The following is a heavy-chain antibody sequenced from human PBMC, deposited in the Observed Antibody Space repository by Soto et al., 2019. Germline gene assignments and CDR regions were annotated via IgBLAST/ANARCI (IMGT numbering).Heavy chain of an antibody. CDR3: AKEGGYGSSTSCYGRVYY. J-gene: IGHJ4*02. V-gene: IGHV3-23*01. D-gene: IGHD2-2*03. CDR1: GFTFSSYA. CDR2: ISGSGGST. Sequence: EVQLLESGGGLVQPGGSLRLSCAASGFTFSSYAMSWVRQAPGKGLEWVSAISGSGGSTYYADSVKGRFTISRDNSKNTLYLQMIGLGAEDTAVYYWAKEGGYGSSTSCYGRVYYWGQGTLVTVSS.